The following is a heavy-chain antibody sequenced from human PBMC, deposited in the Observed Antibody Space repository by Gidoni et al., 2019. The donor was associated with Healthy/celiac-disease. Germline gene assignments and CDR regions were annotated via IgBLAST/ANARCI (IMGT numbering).Heavy chain of an antibody. CDR1: GFTFSSYS. CDR2: ISSSSSYI. J-gene: IGHJ5*02. Sequence: EVQLVESGGGLVKPGGSLRLSCAASGFTFSSYSMNWVRQAPGKGLEWVSSISSSSSYIYYADSVKGRFTISRDNAKNSLYLQMNSLRAEDTAVYYCARDHVASHGAKEPSRMGWFDPWGQGTLVTVSS. V-gene: IGHV3-21*01. CDR3: ARDHVASHGAKEPSRMGWFDP. D-gene: IGHD4-17*01.